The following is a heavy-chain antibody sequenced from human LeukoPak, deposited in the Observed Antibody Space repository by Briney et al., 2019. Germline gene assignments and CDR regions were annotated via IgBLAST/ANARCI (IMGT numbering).Heavy chain of an antibody. CDR2: KNPNSGSS. J-gene: IGHJ4*02. CDR1: GYTFTNYD. Sequence: GASVKVSCKASGYTFTNYDINWVRQATGQGLEWMGYKNPNSGSSAYAQKFQGRVTITTDASISTAYMEVSGLRSEDTALYHCTREGLDYWGQGTLVTVSS. V-gene: IGHV1-8*01. CDR3: TREGLDY.